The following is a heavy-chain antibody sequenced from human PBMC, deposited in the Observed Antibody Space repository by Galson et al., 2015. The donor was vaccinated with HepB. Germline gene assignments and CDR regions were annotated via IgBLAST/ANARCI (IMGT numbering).Heavy chain of an antibody. D-gene: IGHD2-2*01. V-gene: IGHV3-33*01. J-gene: IGHJ1*01. Sequence: SLRLSCAASGFTFSNYGMHWVRQAPGKGLEWVAVILYDGSRRYYADSVKGRFTISRDNSKYTLYLQVDSLRAEDTGVYYCATGPGNSGDYSTGWFEYFQLWGQGTPVTVSS. CDR1: GFTFSNYG. CDR3: ATGPGNSGDYSTGWFEYFQL. CDR2: ILYDGSRR.